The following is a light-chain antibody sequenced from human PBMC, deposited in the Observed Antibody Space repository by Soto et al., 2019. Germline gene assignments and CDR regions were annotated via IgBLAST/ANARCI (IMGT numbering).Light chain of an antibody. J-gene: IGLJ7*01. Sequence: QSALTQPRSVSGSPGQSVTISCTGTSSDVGAYNYVSWYQHHPGKAPKVMIYDVSERPSGVPDRFSGSKSDNNASLTISGLQAEDEADYYCCSYAGSYSWVFGGGTQLTVL. CDR2: DVS. CDR1: SSDVGAYNY. CDR3: CSYAGSYSWV. V-gene: IGLV2-11*01.